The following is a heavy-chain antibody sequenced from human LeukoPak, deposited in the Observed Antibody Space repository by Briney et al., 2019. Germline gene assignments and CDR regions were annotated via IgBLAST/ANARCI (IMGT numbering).Heavy chain of an antibody. D-gene: IGHD1-26*01. CDR2: INPSGGST. CDR3: ATGSPSRYSGSYLAPFQH. J-gene: IGHJ1*01. Sequence: ASVKVSCKASGYTFTSYYMHWVRQAPGQGLEWMGIINPSGGSTSYAQKFQGRVTMTRDTSTSTVYMELSSLRSEDTAVYYCATGSPSRYSGSYLAPFQHWGQGTLVTVSS. CDR1: GYTFTSYY. V-gene: IGHV1-46*01.